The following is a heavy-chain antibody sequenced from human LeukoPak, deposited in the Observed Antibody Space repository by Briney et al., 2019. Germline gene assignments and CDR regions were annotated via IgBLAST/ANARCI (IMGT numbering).Heavy chain of an antibody. D-gene: IGHD2-2*01. J-gene: IGHJ5*02. V-gene: IGHV3-23*01. CDR3: AKDLLHVPRWFDP. Sequence: PGGSLRLSCAASGFSFSSYAMTWVRQAPGKGLEWVSAISGSGSSTYYADSVKGRFTISRDNSKNTLYLQMNSMRAGDTAVYYCAKDLLHVPRWFDPWGQGTLVTVSS. CDR1: GFSFSSYA. CDR2: ISGSGSST.